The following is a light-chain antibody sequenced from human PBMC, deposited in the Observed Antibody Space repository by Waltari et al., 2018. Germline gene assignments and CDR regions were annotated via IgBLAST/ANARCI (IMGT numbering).Light chain of an antibody. J-gene: IGKJ1*01. CDR2: DAS. Sequence: EIVLTQSPATLSLSPGERATLSCRASQSVSNYLAWYQKPGQAPRLLIYDASNRATGIPARFSGSGSGTDFTLTISSLEPEDFAVYYCQQRRTFGQGTKVEIK. V-gene: IGKV3-11*01. CDR3: QQRRT. CDR1: QSVSNY.